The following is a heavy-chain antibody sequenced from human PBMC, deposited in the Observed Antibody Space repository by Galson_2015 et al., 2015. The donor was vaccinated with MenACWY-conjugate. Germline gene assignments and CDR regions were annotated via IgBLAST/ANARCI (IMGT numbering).Heavy chain of an antibody. J-gene: IGHJ6*02. V-gene: IGHV5-51*01. CDR2: ISPGDSNT. Sequence: QSGAEVKKPGESLQISCKTTGYSFTTYWIAWVRQMPGTGLEWMGLISPGDSNTRYSPSFQGQVTISADKSIGTAYLQWSSLKASDTAMYYCARHPPGGRGMDVWGQGTTVTVSS. CDR3: ARHPPGGRGMDV. CDR1: GYSFTTYW. D-gene: IGHD1-26*01.